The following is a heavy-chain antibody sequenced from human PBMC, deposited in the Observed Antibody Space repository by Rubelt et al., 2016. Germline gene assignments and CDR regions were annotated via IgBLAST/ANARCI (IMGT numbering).Heavy chain of an antibody. CDR3: ARDRPKYYYDSSGVDAFDI. J-gene: IGHJ3*02. D-gene: IGHD3-22*01. CDR2: IKQDGSAK. Sequence: MSWVRQAPGKGLEWVANIKQDGSAKYYVASVKGRFTISRDNAKNSLYLQMNSLRAEDTAVYYCARDRPKYYYDSSGVDAFDIWGQGTMVTVSS. V-gene: IGHV3-7*05.